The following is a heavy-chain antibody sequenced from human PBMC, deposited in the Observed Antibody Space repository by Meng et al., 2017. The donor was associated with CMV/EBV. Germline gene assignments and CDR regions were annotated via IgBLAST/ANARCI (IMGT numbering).Heavy chain of an antibody. V-gene: IGHV3-15*01. CDR2: IKSKTDGGTT. Sequence: LSLTCAASGFTFSNAWMSWVRQAPGKGLEWVGRIKSKTDGGTTDYAAPVKGRFTISRDDSKNTLYLQMNSLKTEDTAVYYCTTDRHIVVVPAAIYYGMDVWGQGTTVTVSS. CDR1: GFTFSNAW. J-gene: IGHJ6*02. D-gene: IGHD2-2*01. CDR3: TTDRHIVVVPAAIYYGMDV.